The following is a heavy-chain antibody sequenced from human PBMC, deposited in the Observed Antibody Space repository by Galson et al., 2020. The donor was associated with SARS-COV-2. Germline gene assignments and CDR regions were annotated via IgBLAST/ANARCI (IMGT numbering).Heavy chain of an antibody. J-gene: IGHJ5*02. Sequence: SETLSLTCTVSGGSISSGPYYWTWIRQHPGTGLEWIGYTYHSRSTYYNPSLKSRVTISADTSKNQFSLKLSSVAAADTAVYYCARVTVVVVTVDPWGQGALVTVSS. D-gene: IGHD2-15*01. V-gene: IGHV4-31*03. CDR3: ARVTVVVVTVDP. CDR1: GGSISSGPYY. CDR2: TYHSRST.